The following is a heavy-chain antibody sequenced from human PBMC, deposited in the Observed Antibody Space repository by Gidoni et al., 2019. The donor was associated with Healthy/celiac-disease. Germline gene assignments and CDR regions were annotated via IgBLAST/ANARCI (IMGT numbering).Heavy chain of an antibody. V-gene: IGHV3-43*02. Sequence: EVQLVESGGGVVQPGGSLRLSCAASGFTYDYYAMHWVRQAPGKGLECVSLISGDGGSTYYADSVKGRFTISRDNSKNSLYLQMNSLRTEDTALYYCAKAAIGDYYGMDVWGQGTTVTVSS. CDR2: ISGDGGST. CDR3: AKAAIGDYYGMDV. J-gene: IGHJ6*02. D-gene: IGHD3-22*01. CDR1: GFTYDYYA.